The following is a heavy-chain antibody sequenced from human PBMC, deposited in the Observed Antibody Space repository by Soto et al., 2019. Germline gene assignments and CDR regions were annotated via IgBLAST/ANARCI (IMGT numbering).Heavy chain of an antibody. CDR3: GSVRPSGYVLS. CDR2: VYFSGNT. V-gene: IGHV4-59*01. CDR1: GGSLSSYY. D-gene: IGHD6-25*01. J-gene: IGHJ5*02. Sequence: SETLSLTCTVSGGSLSSYYWTWIRQSPGKGLEWIGYVYFSGNTNYNPSLKSRVTISIDTSKNQFSLRLASVTAADTAFYYCGSVRPSGYVLSWGQGTLVTLSS.